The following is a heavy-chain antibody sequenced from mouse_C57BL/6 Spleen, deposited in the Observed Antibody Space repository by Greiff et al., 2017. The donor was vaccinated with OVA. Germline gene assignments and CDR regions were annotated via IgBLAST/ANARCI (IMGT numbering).Heavy chain of an antibody. J-gene: IGHJ3*01. CDR1: GYTFTTYP. D-gene: IGHD2-2*01. CDR2: FYPYNDDT. V-gene: IGHV1-47*01. Sequence: QVQLQQSGAELVKPGASVKLSCKASGYTFTTYPIEWMKQTHGKSLEWIGNFYPYNDDTKYNEKFKGKATLTVGKSSSKVYLELSRLTSAYSAVYYCARRGYDFSLAYWGQVTLVTVSA. CDR3: ARRGYDFSLAY.